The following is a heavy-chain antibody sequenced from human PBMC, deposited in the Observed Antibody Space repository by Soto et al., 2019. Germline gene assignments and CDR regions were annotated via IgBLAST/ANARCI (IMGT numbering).Heavy chain of an antibody. CDR1: GFTFTNYA. J-gene: IGHJ4*02. V-gene: IGHV3-23*01. D-gene: IGHD1-1*01. Sequence: LRLSCAASGFTFTNYAMSWVRQAPGKGLEWVSLINHSGANTYFADSVKGRFTISRDNPKNTLYLVMNSLRAEDTAVYFCVTPTGTTWGQGTLVTVSS. CDR3: VTPTGTT. CDR2: INHSGANT.